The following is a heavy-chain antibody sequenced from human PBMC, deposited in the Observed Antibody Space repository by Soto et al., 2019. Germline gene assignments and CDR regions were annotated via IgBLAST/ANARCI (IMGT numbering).Heavy chain of an antibody. CDR2: ISAYNGNT. Sequence: QVQLVQSGAEVKKPGASVKVSCKASGYTFTSYGISWVRQAPGQGLEGMGWISAYNGNTNYAQKLQGRVTMTTDTSTSTAYMELRSLRSDDTAVYYCARDLDVAVAGKESRDYWGQGTLVTVSS. D-gene: IGHD6-19*01. J-gene: IGHJ4*02. V-gene: IGHV1-18*01. CDR3: ARDLDVAVAGKESRDY. CDR1: GYTFTSYG.